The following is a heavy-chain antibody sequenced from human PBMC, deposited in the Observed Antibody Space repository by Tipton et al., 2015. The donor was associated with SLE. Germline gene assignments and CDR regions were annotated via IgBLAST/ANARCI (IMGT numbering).Heavy chain of an antibody. V-gene: IGHV1-69*05. CDR1: GGTFSNYA. J-gene: IGHJ4*02. Sequence: QLVQSGAEVKKTGSSVKVSCKASGGTFSNYAINWVRQAPGQGLEWMGGITPIFATANYAQMFQGRVTITTDESTSTAYMDLRSLRSDDTAVYYCARDPGTVTPPDYWGQGTLVTVSS. CDR3: ARDPGTVTPPDY. CDR2: ITPIFATA. D-gene: IGHD4-17*01.